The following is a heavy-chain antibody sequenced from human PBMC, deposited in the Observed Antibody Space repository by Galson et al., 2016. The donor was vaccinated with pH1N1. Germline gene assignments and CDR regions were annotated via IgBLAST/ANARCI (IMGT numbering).Heavy chain of an antibody. CDR3: ARVSTMMVLVVGYYYCYYMDV. J-gene: IGHJ6*03. CDR2: INHSGST. Sequence: LRLSCAASGFTSSIYWISWVRQAPGKGLEWIGEINHSGSTNYNPSLKSRVTISVDTSKNQFSLKLSSVTAADTAVYYCARVSTMMVLVVGYYYCYYMDVWGKGTTVTVS. D-gene: IGHD3-22*01. V-gene: IGHV4-34*01. CDR1: GFTSSIYW.